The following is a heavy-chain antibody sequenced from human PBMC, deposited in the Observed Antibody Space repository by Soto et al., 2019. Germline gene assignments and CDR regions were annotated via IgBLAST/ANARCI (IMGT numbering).Heavy chain of an antibody. Sequence: PSETLSLTCTVSGGSISSYYWSWIRQPPGKGLEWIGYIYYSGSTNYNPSLKSRVTISVDTSKNQFSLKLSSVTAADTAVYYCARRRDYDYIWGNGYYMDVWGKGTTVTVSS. D-gene: IGHD3-16*01. J-gene: IGHJ6*03. CDR3: ARRRDYDYIWGNGYYMDV. CDR2: IYYSGST. CDR1: GGSISSYY. V-gene: IGHV4-59*08.